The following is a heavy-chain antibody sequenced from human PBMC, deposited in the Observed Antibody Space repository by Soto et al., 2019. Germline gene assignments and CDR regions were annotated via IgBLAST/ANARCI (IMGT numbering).Heavy chain of an antibody. CDR1: GYTFTSYA. CDR3: ARAIGRAAAPSIRSLDD. CDR2: INAGNGNT. V-gene: IGHV1-3*01. Sequence: GASVKVSCKASGYTFTSYAMHWVRQAPGQRLEWMGWINAGNGNTKYSQKFQGRVTITRDTSASTVYMELSSLRSEDTAVYYCARAIGRAAAPSIRSLDDWGQGTLVTVSS. D-gene: IGHD6-13*01. J-gene: IGHJ4*02.